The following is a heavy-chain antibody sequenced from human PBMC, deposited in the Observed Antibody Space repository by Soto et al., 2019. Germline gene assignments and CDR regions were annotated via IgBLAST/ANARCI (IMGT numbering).Heavy chain of an antibody. V-gene: IGHV4-61*01. Sequence: PSETLSLTCTVSGGSVSSGSYYWSWIRQPPGKGLEWIGYIYYSGSTNYNPSLKSRVTISVDTSKNQFSLKLSSVTAADTAVYYCARELYDYVSGSYRYYAFDIWGQGTMVTVSS. J-gene: IGHJ3*02. CDR2: IYYSGST. CDR1: GGSVSSGSYY. CDR3: ARELYDYVSGSYRYYAFDI. D-gene: IGHD3-16*02.